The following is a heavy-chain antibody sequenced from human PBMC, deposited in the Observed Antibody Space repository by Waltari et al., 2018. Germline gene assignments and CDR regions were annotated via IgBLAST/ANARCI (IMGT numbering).Heavy chain of an antibody. CDR3: ARHMGFPFGDY. J-gene: IGHJ4*02. V-gene: IGHV4-39*01. CDR1: GGSISSSSYY. Sequence: QLQLQESGPGLVKPSETLSLTCTVSGGSISSSSYYWGWIRQPPGKGLEWIGSIYYSGSTYYNPSLKSRVTISVDTSKNQFSLKLSSVTAADTAVYYCARHMGFPFGDYWGQGTLVTVSS. CDR2: IYYSGST. D-gene: IGHD3-10*01.